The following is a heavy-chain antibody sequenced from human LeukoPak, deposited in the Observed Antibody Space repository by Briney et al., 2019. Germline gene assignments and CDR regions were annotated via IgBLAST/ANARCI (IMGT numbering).Heavy chain of an antibody. V-gene: IGHV4-31*03. CDR1: GGSVSSDSYY. D-gene: IGHD3-3*01. Sequence: PSETLSLTCTVSGGSVSSDSYYWSWIRQHPGKGLEWIGYIYYSGSTYYNPSLKSRVTISVDTSKNQFSLKLSSVTAADTAVYYCARAQLRFLEWLSNFDYWGQGTLVTVSS. CDR3: ARAQLRFLEWLSNFDY. J-gene: IGHJ4*02. CDR2: IYYSGST.